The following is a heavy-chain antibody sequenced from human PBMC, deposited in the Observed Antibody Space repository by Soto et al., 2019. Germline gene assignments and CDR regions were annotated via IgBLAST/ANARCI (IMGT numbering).Heavy chain of an antibody. CDR1: GFTVSSNY. V-gene: IGHV3-53*01. Sequence: GSLRLPCAASGFTVSSNYMSGVRQAPGKGLEWVSVIYSGGSTYYADSVKGRFTISRDNSKNTLYLQMNSLRAEDTAVYYCARVPIDGWVDYWGQGTLVTVSS. CDR2: IYSGGST. J-gene: IGHJ4*02. CDR3: ARVPIDGWVDY. D-gene: IGHD6-19*01.